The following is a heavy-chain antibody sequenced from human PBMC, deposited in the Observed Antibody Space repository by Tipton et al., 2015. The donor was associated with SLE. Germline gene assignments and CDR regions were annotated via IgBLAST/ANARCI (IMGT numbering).Heavy chain of an antibody. Sequence: TLSLTCTVSGGSIRSYYWSWIRQPPGKGLEWIGYIYYSGSTNYNPSLKSRVTISVDTSKNQFSLKLSSVTAADTAVYYCAIPLEGEGRYGMDVWGQGTTVTVSS. J-gene: IGHJ6*02. CDR3: AIPLEGEGRYGMDV. V-gene: IGHV4-59*01. D-gene: IGHD1-1*01. CDR2: IYYSGST. CDR1: GGSIRSYY.